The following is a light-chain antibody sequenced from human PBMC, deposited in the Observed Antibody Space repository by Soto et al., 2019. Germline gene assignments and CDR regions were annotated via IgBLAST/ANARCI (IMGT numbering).Light chain of an antibody. CDR3: QQYGSSPWT. CDR2: GAS. Sequence: ENVLTQSPGTLSLSPGERATLSCRASQSVSSNHLAWYQQKPGQAPRLLMYGASSRATGISDRFSGSGSGTDFTLTISRLEPEDFEVYYCQQYGSSPWTFGQGTEV. J-gene: IGKJ1*01. CDR1: QSVSSNH. V-gene: IGKV3-20*01.